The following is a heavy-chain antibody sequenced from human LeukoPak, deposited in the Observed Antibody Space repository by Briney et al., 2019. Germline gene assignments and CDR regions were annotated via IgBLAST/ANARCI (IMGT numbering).Heavy chain of an antibody. V-gene: IGHV3-53*01. CDR3: ARGDGVYVY. Sequence: GGSLRLSCAASDFTVSSNYMTWVRQAPGQGLQWVSVIYFGGTTYYADSVKGRFTISRDNSKNTVYLQMNSLRVEDTAVYYCARGDGVYVYWGQGTLVTVSS. J-gene: IGHJ4*02. CDR2: IYFGGTT. CDR1: DFTVSSNY. D-gene: IGHD5/OR15-5a*01.